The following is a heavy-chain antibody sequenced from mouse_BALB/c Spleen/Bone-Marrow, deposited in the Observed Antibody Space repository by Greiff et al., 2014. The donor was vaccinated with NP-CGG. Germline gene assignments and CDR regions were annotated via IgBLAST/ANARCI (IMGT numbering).Heavy chain of an antibody. CDR1: GYAFTNYL. V-gene: IGHV1-54*01. CDR2: INSGSGGT. Sequence: QVHLKQSGAELVRPGTSVKVSCKGSGYAFTNYLIEWVKQRPGQGLEWIGVINSGSGGTKYNEKFKGKATLTADKSSSTAYMQLSSLTSDDSAVYFCARAITDAMDYWGQGTSVTVSS. D-gene: IGHD2-4*01. CDR3: ARAITDAMDY. J-gene: IGHJ4*01.